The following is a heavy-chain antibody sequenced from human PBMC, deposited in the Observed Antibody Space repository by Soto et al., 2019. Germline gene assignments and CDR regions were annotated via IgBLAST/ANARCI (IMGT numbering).Heavy chain of an antibody. CDR2: ISAYNGNT. CDR1: GYTFTSYG. J-gene: IGHJ4*02. Sequence: QVQLVQSGAEVKKPGASVKVSCKASGYTFTSYGISWVRQAPGQGLEWMGWISAYNGNTNYAQKLQGRVTMTTDTSTSTAYMELRSLRSDDTAVYYCARDTIVVVTAYGSPWWDPIDYWGQGTLVTVSS. V-gene: IGHV1-18*01. D-gene: IGHD2-21*02. CDR3: ARDTIVVVTAYGSPWWDPIDY.